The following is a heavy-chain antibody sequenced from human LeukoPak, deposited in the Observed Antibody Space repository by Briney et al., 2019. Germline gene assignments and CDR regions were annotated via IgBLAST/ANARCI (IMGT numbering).Heavy chain of an antibody. V-gene: IGHV3-23*01. Sequence: GGSLRLSCAASGFTFSSYWMHWVRQPPGKGLVWVSAIIGSGGSTSYADSVKGRFTISRDNSKNTLYLQMNSLRAEDTAVYYCANRGYQYYFDYWGQGTLATVSS. J-gene: IGHJ4*02. CDR3: ANRGYQYYFDY. CDR2: IIGSGGST. D-gene: IGHD3-22*01. CDR1: GFTFSSYW.